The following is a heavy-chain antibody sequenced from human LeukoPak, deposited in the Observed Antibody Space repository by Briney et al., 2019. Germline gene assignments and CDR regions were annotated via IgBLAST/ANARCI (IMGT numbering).Heavy chain of an antibody. J-gene: IGHJ4*02. Sequence: GGSLRLSYAASGFPFSSYAMNWVRQAPGKGLEWVSIIFGSGDTTYYADSVKGQFTVSRDNSKNMLYLQMNNLRPEDTATYYCAKRNTMVRGGPCFDYWGQGTLVTVSS. CDR1: GFPFSSYA. V-gene: IGHV3-23*01. D-gene: IGHD3-10*01. CDR3: AKRNTMVRGGPCFDY. CDR2: IFGSGDTT.